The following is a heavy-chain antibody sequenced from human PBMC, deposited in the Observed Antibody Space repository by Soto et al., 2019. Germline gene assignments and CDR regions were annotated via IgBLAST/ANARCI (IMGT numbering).Heavy chain of an antibody. J-gene: IGHJ4*02. CDR3: ARGTYGDY. V-gene: IGHV1-18*01. Sequence: QVHLVQSGAEVKKPGASVKVSCQASGYAFTTYGITWLRQAPGQGLEWMGWISAHNGNTNYAQKLQARVPVPRDTSTPTAYMELRSLRSDDTTVYYCARGTYGDYWGQEALVTVPS. D-gene: IGHD4-17*01. CDR1: GYAFTTYG. CDR2: ISAHNGNT.